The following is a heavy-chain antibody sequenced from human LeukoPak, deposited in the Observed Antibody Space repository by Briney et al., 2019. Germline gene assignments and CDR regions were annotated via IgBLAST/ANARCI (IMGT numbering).Heavy chain of an antibody. D-gene: IGHD4-17*01. CDR1: GFSVSNYY. Sequence: GGSLRLSCAASGFSVSNYYMSWVRQAPGKGLEWVSVIYSGGNPYYGDFVEGRFTISRDNSKNTLYLQMNSLRAEDTAIYYCVRNDYGDYGDWGQGTLVTVSS. CDR2: IYSGGNP. V-gene: IGHV3-53*01. CDR3: VRNDYGDYGD. J-gene: IGHJ4*02.